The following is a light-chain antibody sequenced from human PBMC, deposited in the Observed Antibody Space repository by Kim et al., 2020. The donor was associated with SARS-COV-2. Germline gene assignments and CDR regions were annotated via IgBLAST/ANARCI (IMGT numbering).Light chain of an antibody. J-gene: IGLJ2*01. Sequence: NFMLTQPHSVSESPGKTVTISCTGSSGSIVSNYVQWYQQRPDRAPTTVIYEDNKRPSGVPDRFAGSIDSSSNSASLTISGLKTEDEADYYCQSYDNNNHVVFGGGTQLTVL. CDR2: EDN. CDR1: SGSIVSNY. CDR3: QSYDNNNHVV. V-gene: IGLV6-57*02.